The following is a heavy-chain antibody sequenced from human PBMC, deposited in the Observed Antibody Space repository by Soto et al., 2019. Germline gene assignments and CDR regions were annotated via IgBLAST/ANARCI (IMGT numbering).Heavy chain of an antibody. J-gene: IGHJ5*02. D-gene: IGHD3-10*01. Sequence: TTSETLSLTCTVSGGSISSYYWSWIRQPPGKGLEWIGYIYYSGSTNYNPSLKSRVTISVDTSKNQFSLKLSSVTAADTAVYYCARLYGSGSYSNWFDPWGQGTLVTVSS. CDR3: ARLYGSGSYSNWFDP. CDR2: IYYSGST. CDR1: GGSISSYY. V-gene: IGHV4-59*01.